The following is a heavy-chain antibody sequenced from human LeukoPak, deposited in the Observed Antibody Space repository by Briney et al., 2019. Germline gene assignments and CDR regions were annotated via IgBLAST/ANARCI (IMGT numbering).Heavy chain of an antibody. CDR3: AREHVDILTGYYSGYFDY. J-gene: IGHJ4*02. CDR1: GGSISSGGHY. CDR2: MYYSGST. V-gene: IGHV4-31*03. Sequence: PSETLSLTCTVSGGSISSGGHYWSWIRQHPGTGLEWIGYMYYSGSTYYNPSLASRVTISVDTSKNQFSLKLSSVTAADTAVYYCAREHVDILTGYYSGYFDYWGQGTLVTVSS. D-gene: IGHD3-9*01.